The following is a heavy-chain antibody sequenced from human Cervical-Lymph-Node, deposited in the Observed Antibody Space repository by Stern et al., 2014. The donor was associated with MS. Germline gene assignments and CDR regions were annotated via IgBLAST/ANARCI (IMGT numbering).Heavy chain of an antibody. J-gene: IGHJ4*02. CDR1: GYTFTSYS. D-gene: IGHD6-13*01. CDR2: INTNSGNP. Sequence: QVQLVQSGSELKKPGASVKVFCKTSGYTFTSYSMNWVRQAPGQGLEWMGWINTNSGNPTYAQGFTGRFVFSLDTSVSTAYYCAREARVAAGLPPLDYWGQGTLVTVSS. CDR3: Y. V-gene: IGHV7-4-1*01.